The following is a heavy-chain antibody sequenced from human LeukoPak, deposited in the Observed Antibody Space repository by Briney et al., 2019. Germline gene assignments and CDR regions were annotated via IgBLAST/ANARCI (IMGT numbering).Heavy chain of an antibody. D-gene: IGHD6-13*01. CDR1: GYTFTSYA. CDR3: AREGYSSSSLEGYYYYYMDV. V-gene: IGHV7-4-1*02. CDR2: INTNTGNP. Sequence: ASVKVSCKASGYTFTSYAMNWVRQAPGQGLEWMGWINTNTGNPTYAQGFTGRFVFSLDTSVSTAYLQISSLKAEDTAVYYCAREGYSSSSLEGYYYYYMDVWGKGTTVTVSS. J-gene: IGHJ6*03.